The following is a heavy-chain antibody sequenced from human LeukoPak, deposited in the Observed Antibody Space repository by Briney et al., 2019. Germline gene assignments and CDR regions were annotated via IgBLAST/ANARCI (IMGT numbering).Heavy chain of an antibody. CDR3: ARAKYSYGYYFDY. CDR2: IWYDGSNK. Sequence: GGSLRLSCAASGFTFSSYGMHWVRQAPGKGLEWVAVIWYDGSNKYYADSVKGRFTISRDNSKNTLYLQMNSLRAEDTAVYYCARAKYSYGYYFDYWGQGTLVTVSS. V-gene: IGHV3-33*01. D-gene: IGHD5-18*01. J-gene: IGHJ4*02. CDR1: GFTFSSYG.